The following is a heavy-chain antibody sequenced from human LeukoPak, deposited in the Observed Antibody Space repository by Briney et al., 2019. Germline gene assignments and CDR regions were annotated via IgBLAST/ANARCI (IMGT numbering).Heavy chain of an antibody. Sequence: GASVKVSCKASGYTFTSYYMHWVRQAPGQGLEWMGIINPSGGSTSYTQKFQGRVTMTRDTSTSTVYMELSSLRSEDTAVYYCARGVKAVLRYFDWLFPPAGYWGQGTLVTVSS. CDR1: GYTFTSYY. CDR2: INPSGGST. CDR3: ARGVKAVLRYFDWLFPPAGY. V-gene: IGHV1-46*01. J-gene: IGHJ4*02. D-gene: IGHD3-9*01.